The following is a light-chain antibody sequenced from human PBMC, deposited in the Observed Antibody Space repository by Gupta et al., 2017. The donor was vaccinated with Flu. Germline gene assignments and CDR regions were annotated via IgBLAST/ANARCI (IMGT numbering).Light chain of an antibody. CDR2: DVT. J-gene: IGLJ2*01. CDR3: SSCTSSTTLV. Sequence: SITISCTGTSSDIASYNYVSWYQQHPGKDPKLLMYDVTNRPSGISNRLSGSKSGDKASLPISGLQGEDEADDYCSSCTSSTTLVFGGGTKLTVL. CDR1: SSDIASYNY. V-gene: IGLV2-14*01.